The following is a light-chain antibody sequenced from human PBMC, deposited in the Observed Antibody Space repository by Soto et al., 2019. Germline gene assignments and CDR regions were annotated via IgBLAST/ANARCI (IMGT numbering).Light chain of an antibody. J-gene: IGLJ1*01. V-gene: IGLV2-14*03. CDR1: SSDVGGYNY. CDR2: DVS. CDR3: CSYTSSIPHSV. Sequence: QSVLTQPASVSGSPGQSITISCTGTSSDVGGYNYVSWYQQHPGKAPKLMIYDVSDRPSGVSNRFSASKSGNTASLTISGLQAEDDAEYYCCSYTSSIPHSVFGTGT.